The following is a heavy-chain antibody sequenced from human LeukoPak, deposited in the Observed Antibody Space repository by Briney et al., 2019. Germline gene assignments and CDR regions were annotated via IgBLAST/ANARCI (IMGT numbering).Heavy chain of an antibody. CDR1: GFTFSSYA. V-gene: IGHV3-23*01. Sequence: PGGSLRLSCAASGFTFSSYAMSWVRQAPGKGLEWVSAISGSGGSTCYADSVKGRFTISRDNSKNTLYLQMNSLRAEDTAVYYCAKDRVGAGGSYDPFDYWGQGTLVTVSS. CDR3: AKDRVGAGGSYDPFDY. D-gene: IGHD1-26*01. J-gene: IGHJ4*02. CDR2: ISGSGGST.